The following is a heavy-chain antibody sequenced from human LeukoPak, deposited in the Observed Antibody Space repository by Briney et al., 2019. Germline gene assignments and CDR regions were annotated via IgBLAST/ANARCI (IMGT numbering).Heavy chain of an antibody. CDR3: ARDPVRGYYYGLEYYFDY. J-gene: IGHJ4*02. CDR1: GYRFTGHY. D-gene: IGHD3-22*01. Sequence: GASVKVSRKASGYRFTGHYIHWVRQAPGQGLEWMGWINPDSGDTNHAQTFQGRVTMTRDTSISTVYLELSSLTSDDTAVYYCARDPVRGYYYGLEYYFDYWGQGTLVTVSS. V-gene: IGHV1-2*02. CDR2: INPDSGDT.